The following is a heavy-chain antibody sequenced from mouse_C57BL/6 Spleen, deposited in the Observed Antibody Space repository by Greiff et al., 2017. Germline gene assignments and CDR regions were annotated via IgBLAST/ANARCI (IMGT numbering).Heavy chain of an antibody. CDR3: ARTTTVVALDY. Sequence: VQLQQSGAELVRPGTSVKVSCKASGYAFTHYLIAWVKQRPGQGLEWIGVINPGSGGTNYNEKFQGKATLTADKSSSTAYMQRSSLTSEDSAVYFCARTTTVVALDYWGQGTTLTVSS. V-gene: IGHV1-54*01. D-gene: IGHD1-1*01. J-gene: IGHJ2*01. CDR1: GYAFTHYL. CDR2: INPGSGGT.